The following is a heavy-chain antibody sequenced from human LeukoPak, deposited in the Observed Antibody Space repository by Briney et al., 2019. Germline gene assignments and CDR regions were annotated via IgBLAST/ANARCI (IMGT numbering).Heavy chain of an antibody. CDR2: IIPIFGTA. CDR3: ARKREDSSGSYSFDY. CDR1: GGTFSSYA. V-gene: IGHV1-69*13. J-gene: IGHJ4*02. Sequence: SVKVSCKASGGTFSSYAISWVREAPGQGLEWMGGIIPIFGTANYAQKFQGRVMITADESTSTAYMELSSLRSEDTAVYYCARKREDSSGSYSFDYWGQGTLVTVYS. D-gene: IGHD6-19*01.